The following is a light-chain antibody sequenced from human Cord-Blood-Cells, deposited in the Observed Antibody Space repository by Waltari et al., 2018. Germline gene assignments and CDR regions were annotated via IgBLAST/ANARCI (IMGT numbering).Light chain of an antibody. CDR2: ENN. CDR3: GTWDSSLSAAV. J-gene: IGLJ7*01. Sequence: QSVLTQPPSVSAAPGQKVTISCSGSSSNIGNNYVSWYQQLPGTAPKLLIYENNKRPSGIPYRFSCSKSGTSATLGITGLQTGDEADYYCGTWDSSLSAAVFGGGTQLTVL. CDR1: SSNIGNNY. V-gene: IGLV1-51*02.